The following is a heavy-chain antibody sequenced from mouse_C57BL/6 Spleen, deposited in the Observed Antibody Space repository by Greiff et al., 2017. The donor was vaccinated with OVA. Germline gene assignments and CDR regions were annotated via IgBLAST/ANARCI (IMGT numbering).Heavy chain of an antibody. Sequence: QVQLKQPGAELVKPGASVKMSCKASGYTFTSYWITWVKQRPGQGLEWIGDIYPGSGSTNYNEKFKSKATLTVDTSSSTAYMQLSSLTSEDSAVYYCARQLRLRLYFDYWGQGTTLTVSS. V-gene: IGHV1-55*01. J-gene: IGHJ2*01. CDR3: ARQLRLRLYFDY. CDR2: IYPGSGST. D-gene: IGHD3-2*02. CDR1: GYTFTSYW.